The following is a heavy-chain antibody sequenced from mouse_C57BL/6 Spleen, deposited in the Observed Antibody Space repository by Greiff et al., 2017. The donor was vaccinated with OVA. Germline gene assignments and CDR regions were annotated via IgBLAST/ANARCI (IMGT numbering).Heavy chain of an antibody. CDR2: IDPEDGAT. J-gene: IGHJ2*01. CDR3: TTVITTVVAPSDD. D-gene: IGHD1-1*01. CDR1: GFNIKDYY. V-gene: IGHV14-1*01. Sequence: EVQLQQSGAELVRPGASVKLSCTASGFNIKDYYMHWVKQRPEQGLEWIGRIDPEDGATEYAPKFQGKATLTADTSSNTAYLQLSSLTSEDTAVYYCTTVITTVVAPSDDGGKGTTLTVSS.